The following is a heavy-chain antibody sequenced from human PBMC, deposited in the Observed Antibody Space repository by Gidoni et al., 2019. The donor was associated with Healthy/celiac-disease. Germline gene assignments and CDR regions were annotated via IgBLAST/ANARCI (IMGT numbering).Heavy chain of an antibody. CDR2: ISSNGGST. CDR1: GFTFSSYA. CDR3: VKGISWNDDSIDY. J-gene: IGHJ4*02. D-gene: IGHD1-1*01. V-gene: IGHV3-64D*08. Sequence: EVQLVESGGGLVQPGGSLRLSCSASGFTFSSYAMPWVRQAPGKGLEYVSAISSNGGSTYYADSVKGRFTISRDNSKNTLYLQMSSLRAEDTAVYYCVKGISWNDDSIDYWGQGTLVTVSS.